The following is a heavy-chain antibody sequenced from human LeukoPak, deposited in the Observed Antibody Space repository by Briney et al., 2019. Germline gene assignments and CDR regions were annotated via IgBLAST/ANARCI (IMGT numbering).Heavy chain of an antibody. CDR1: GGSINNTLFY. J-gene: IGHJ4*02. D-gene: IGHD3-16*01. CDR3: ARISLGGPY. V-gene: IGHV4-39*07. CDR2: VYYDGIN. Sequence: SETLSLTCTVSGGSINNTLFYWGWIRQPPGKGLEWIGTVYYDGINYSSPSLKSRVATSVDTSKNQFSLRLSSVTAADTAVYYWARISLGGPYWGQGILVTISS.